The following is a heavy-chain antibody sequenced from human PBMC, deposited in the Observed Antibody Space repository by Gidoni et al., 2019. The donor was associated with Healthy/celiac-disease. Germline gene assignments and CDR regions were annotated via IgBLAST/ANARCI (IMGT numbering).Heavy chain of an antibody. Sequence: EVQLVESGGGLVKPGGSLRLSCAASGFTSRSHSMNWVRQAPGKGLEWVSSISSSSSYIYYADSVKGRFTISRDNAKNSLYLQMNSLRAEDTAVYYCARGQTRITGTGYGMDVWGQGTTVTVSS. J-gene: IGHJ6*02. D-gene: IGHD1-20*01. CDR3: ARGQTRITGTGYGMDV. CDR1: GFTSRSHS. V-gene: IGHV3-21*01. CDR2: ISSSSSYI.